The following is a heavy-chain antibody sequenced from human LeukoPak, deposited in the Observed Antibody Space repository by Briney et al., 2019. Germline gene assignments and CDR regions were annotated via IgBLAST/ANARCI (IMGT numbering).Heavy chain of an antibody. CDR2: INPDSGDT. V-gene: IGHV1-2*02. CDR1: GYTFTGYY. J-gene: IGHJ1*01. Sequence: ASVKVSCKASGYTFTGYYMHWVRQAPGQGLEWMGWINPDSGDTNSAQKFLGRVSMTRDTSISTAYMELTRLRSDDTALYYCAIYTRSYVRYFQHWGQGTLVVVSS. CDR3: AIYTRSYVRYFQH. D-gene: IGHD3-10*01.